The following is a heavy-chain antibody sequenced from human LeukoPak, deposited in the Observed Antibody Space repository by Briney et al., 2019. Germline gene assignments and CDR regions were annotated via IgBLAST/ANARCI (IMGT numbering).Heavy chain of an antibody. V-gene: IGHV3-48*01. CDR3: ARVGRLTTVVTPDY. CDR2: ISSSSSTI. Sequence: GGSLRLSCAASGFTFSSHSMNWVRQAPRKGLEWVSYISSSSSTIYYADSVKGRFTISRNNATNSPYLQMNSLRAEDTAVYYCARVGRLTTVVTPDYWGQGTLVTVSS. J-gene: IGHJ4*02. CDR1: GFTFSSHS. D-gene: IGHD4-23*01.